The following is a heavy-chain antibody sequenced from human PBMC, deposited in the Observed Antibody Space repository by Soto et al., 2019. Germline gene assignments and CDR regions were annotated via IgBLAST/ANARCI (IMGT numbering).Heavy chain of an antibody. Sequence: QVHLVQSEAEVRKPGSSVKDSCKSSGGSFTTDSIIWVRQAPGQGLEWMGGINPLFRTPVYAQKFQGRVTISADESTSAAHLEVTGLTPEDTAVYFCAKGVASSDWGQGTPVTVSS. CDR3: AKGVASSD. CDR1: GGSFTTDS. J-gene: IGHJ4*02. D-gene: IGHD5-12*01. V-gene: IGHV1-69*01. CDR2: INPLFRTP.